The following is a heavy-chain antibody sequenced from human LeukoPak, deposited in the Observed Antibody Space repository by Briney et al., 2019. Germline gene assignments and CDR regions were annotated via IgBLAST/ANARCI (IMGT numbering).Heavy chain of an antibody. J-gene: IGHJ4*02. D-gene: IGHD2-15*01. CDR2: IYYSGST. V-gene: IGHV4-31*03. Sequence: SETLSLTCTVSGGSISSGGYYWSWIRQHPGKGLEWIGYIYYSGSTYYNPSLKSRVTISVDPSKNQFSLKLSSVTAADTAVYYCARAGGYCSGGSCYGDYFDYWGQGTLVTVSS. CDR3: ARAGGYCSGGSCYGDYFDY. CDR1: GGSISSGGYY.